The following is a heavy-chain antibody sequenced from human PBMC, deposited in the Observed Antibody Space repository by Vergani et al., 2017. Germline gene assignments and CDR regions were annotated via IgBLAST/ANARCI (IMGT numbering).Heavy chain of an antibody. Sequence: QVQLQESGPGLVKPSETLALTCTVSGGSITSYYWSWIRQPPGKGLEWIGNIYYSGSTNYDPSLKSRVTISVDTSKNQFSLELSSMTTADTAVYYCARGGFTVTPYYFDYWGQGTLVTVSP. V-gene: IGHV4-59*01. CDR2: IYYSGST. D-gene: IGHD4-17*01. CDR1: GGSITSYY. J-gene: IGHJ4*02. CDR3: ARGGFTVTPYYFDY.